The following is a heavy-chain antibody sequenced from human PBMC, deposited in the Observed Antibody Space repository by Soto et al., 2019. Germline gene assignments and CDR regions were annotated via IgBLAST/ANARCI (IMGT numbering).Heavy chain of an antibody. CDR1: GYTFTSYG. V-gene: IGHV1-18*04. CDR2: ISAYNGNT. D-gene: IGHD2-2*03. Sequence: RASVKVSCKASGYTFTSYGISWVRQAPGQGLEWMGWISAYNGNTNYAQKLQGRVTMTTDTSTSTAYMELRSLRSDDTAVYYCARDSGYCSSTSCYHNQSYYYYGMDVWGQGTTVTVSS. J-gene: IGHJ6*02. CDR3: ARDSGYCSSTSCYHNQSYYYYGMDV.